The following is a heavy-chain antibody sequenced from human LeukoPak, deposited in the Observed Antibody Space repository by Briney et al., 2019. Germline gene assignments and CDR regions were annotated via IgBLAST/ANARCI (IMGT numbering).Heavy chain of an antibody. CDR2: IYPGDSDT. CDR1: GYSFTSYW. D-gene: IGHD3-10*01. V-gene: IGHV5-51*01. J-gene: IGHJ6*02. CDR3: AREYYGSGTEPDYYYYGMDV. Sequence: GESLRISCKGSGYSFTSYWIGCVRQMPGKGLEWMGIIYPGDSDTRYSPSFQGQVTISADKSISNAYLQWSSLKASDTAMYYCAREYYGSGTEPDYYYYGMDVWGQGTTVTVSS.